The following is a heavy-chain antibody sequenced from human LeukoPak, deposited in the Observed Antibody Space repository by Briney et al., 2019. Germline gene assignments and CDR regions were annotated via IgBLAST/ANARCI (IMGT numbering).Heavy chain of an antibody. Sequence: GGSLRLSCAASGFTFSSYGMHWVRQAPGKGLEWVAVIWYDGSNKYYADSVKGRFTISRDNSKNTLYLQMNSPRAEDTAVYYCARDLIAAAGGYWGQGTLVTVSS. V-gene: IGHV3-33*01. D-gene: IGHD6-13*01. CDR2: IWYDGSNK. CDR3: ARDLIAAAGGY. J-gene: IGHJ4*02. CDR1: GFTFSSYG.